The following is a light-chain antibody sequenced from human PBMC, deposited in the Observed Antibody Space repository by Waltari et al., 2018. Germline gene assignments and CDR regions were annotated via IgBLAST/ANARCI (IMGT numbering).Light chain of an antibody. CDR3: MQGAHWPWT. V-gene: IGKV2-30*01. Sequence: DVVMTQSPLSLPVTLGQPASISCRSSQSLVSRDGNTYFNWFHQRPGQSPRRLIYKVSNRDSGVPDRFSGRGSGTDFTLRISKVEAEDGGVYYCMQGAHWPWTFGQGTKVEIE. CDR1: QSLVSRDGNTY. CDR2: KVS. J-gene: IGKJ1*01.